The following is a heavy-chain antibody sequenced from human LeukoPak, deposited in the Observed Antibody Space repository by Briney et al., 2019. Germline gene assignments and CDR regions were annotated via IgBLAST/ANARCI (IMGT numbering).Heavy chain of an antibody. D-gene: IGHD3-10*01. V-gene: IGHV1-2*02. J-gene: IGHJ2*01. Sequence: ASVKVSCKASGYTFTGSYMHWVRQPPGQGLEWMGWINPNSGGTNYAQKFQGRVTMTRDTSITTAYMELSRLGSDDTTVYYCARNMVRGSPVGIYWYFDLWGRGTLVTVSS. CDR3: ARNMVRGSPVGIYWYFDL. CDR2: INPNSGGT. CDR1: GYTFTGSY.